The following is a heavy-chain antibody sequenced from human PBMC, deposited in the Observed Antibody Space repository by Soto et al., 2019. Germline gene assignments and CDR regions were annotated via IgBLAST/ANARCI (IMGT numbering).Heavy chain of an antibody. Sequence: SVKVSCKASVGTFSSYAISWVRQAPGQGLEWMGGIIPIFGTANYAQKFQGRVTITADESTSTAYMGLSSLRSEDTAVYYCARDLGVRSAWYYYYGMDAWAKGPRSPSP. J-gene: IGHJ6*02. V-gene: IGHV1-69*13. CDR1: VGTFSSYA. D-gene: IGHD3-16*01. CDR3: ARDLGVRSAWYYYYGMDA. CDR2: IIPIFGTA.